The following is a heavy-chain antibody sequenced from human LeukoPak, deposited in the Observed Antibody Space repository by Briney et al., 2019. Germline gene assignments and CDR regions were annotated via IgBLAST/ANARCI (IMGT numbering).Heavy chain of an antibody. CDR2: VSYDGSNK. CDR3: ARADYGDSYYFDY. Sequence: PGGSLRLSCAASGFTFSSYAMRWVRQAPGKGLEWVAVVSYDGSNKYYADSVKGRFTISRDNSKNTLYLQMNSLRAEDTAVYYCARADYGDSYYFDYWGQGTLVTVSS. D-gene: IGHD4-17*01. V-gene: IGHV3-30-3*01. CDR1: GFTFSSYA. J-gene: IGHJ4*02.